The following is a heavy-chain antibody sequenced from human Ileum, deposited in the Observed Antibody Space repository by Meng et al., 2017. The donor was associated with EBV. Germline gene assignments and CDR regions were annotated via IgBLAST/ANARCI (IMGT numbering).Heavy chain of an antibody. CDR3: VSSPRFNIGPFDF. CDR1: GYSFIRYP. V-gene: IGHV1-3*04. Sequence: QVELLQAWGGVKRSGASGKLSCKASGYSFIRYPKHWVRQAPGQRPECMGWINTDNGETEFSQKFQGRVTITRDTSATTAYMELISLRSEDTAVYYCVSSPRFNIGPFDFWGQGTLVTVSS. J-gene: IGHJ4*02. D-gene: IGHD3-3*01. CDR2: INTDNGET.